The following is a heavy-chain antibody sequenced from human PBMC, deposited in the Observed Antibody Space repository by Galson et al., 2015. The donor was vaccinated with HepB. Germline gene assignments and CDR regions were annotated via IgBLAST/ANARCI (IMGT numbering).Heavy chain of an antibody. CDR1: GGTFSSYA. CDR3: AREYSSTSARNAFDI. V-gene: IGHV1-69*13. J-gene: IGHJ3*02. D-gene: IGHD2-2*01. CDR2: IIPIFGTA. Sequence: SVKVSCKASGGTFSSYAISWVRQAPGQGLKWMGGIIPIFGTANYAQKFQGRVTITADEPTSTAYMELSSLRSEDTAVYYCAREYSSTSARNAFDIWGQGTMVTVSS.